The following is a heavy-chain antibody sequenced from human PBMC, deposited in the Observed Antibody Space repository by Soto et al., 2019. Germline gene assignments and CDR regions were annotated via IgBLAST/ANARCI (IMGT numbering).Heavy chain of an antibody. D-gene: IGHD3-22*01. Sequence: SETLSLTCAVYGGSFSGYYWSWIRQPPGKGLEWIGEINHSGSTNYNPSLKSRVTISVDTSKNQFSLKLSSVTAADTAVYYCAREWGAYYYDSSGYPGAHGMDVWGQGTTVTVSS. J-gene: IGHJ6*02. CDR2: INHSGST. CDR3: AREWGAYYYDSSGYPGAHGMDV. CDR1: GGSFSGYY. V-gene: IGHV4-34*01.